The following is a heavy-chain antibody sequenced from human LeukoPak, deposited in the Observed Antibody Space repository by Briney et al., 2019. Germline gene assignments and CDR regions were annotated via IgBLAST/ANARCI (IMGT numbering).Heavy chain of an antibody. CDR2: TSYDGGNQ. CDR1: GFTFSVYG. J-gene: IGHJ4*02. V-gene: IGHV3-30*18. Sequence: GGSLRLSCAASGFTFSVYGMHWVRQAPGKGLEWVSFTSYDGGNQYYADSVKGRFTISRDNSKNTLFLQMNSLRAEDTAVYYCAKEAPLGYCTGGSCYSGSYFDYWGQGTLVTVSS. D-gene: IGHD2-15*01. CDR3: AKEAPLGYCTGGSCYSGSYFDY.